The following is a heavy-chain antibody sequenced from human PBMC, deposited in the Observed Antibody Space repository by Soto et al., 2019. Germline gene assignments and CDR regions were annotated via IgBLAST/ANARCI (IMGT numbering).Heavy chain of an antibody. CDR1: GFSLSTSGVG. J-gene: IGHJ4*02. CDR3: AHKPGFDATTLSPFDY. Sequence: SGPTLVNPTQTLTLTCTFSGFSLSTSGVGVGWIRQPPGKALEWLALIYWNDDKRYSPSLKSRLTITKDTSKHQVVLTMTNMDSVDTATYYCAHKPGFDATTLSPFDYWGQGTLVTVSS. CDR2: IYWNDDK. V-gene: IGHV2-5*01. D-gene: IGHD4-4*01.